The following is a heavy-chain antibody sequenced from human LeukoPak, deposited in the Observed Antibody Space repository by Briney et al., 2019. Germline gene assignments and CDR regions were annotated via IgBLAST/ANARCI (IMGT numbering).Heavy chain of an antibody. CDR2: LNHSGST. V-gene: IGHV4-34*01. J-gene: IGHJ6*02. CDR1: GDSISSYY. Sequence: PSETLSLTCTVSGDSISSYYWSRIRQPPGKGLEWIGELNHSGSTNYNPSLKSRVTISVDTSKNQFSLKLSSVTAADTAVYYCARARRVPKAYYYYGMDVWGRGTTVTVSS. D-gene: IGHD3-10*01. CDR3: ARARRVPKAYYYYGMDV.